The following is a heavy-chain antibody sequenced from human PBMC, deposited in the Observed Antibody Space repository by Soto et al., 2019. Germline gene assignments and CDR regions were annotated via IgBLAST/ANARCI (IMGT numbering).Heavy chain of an antibody. CDR2: IYTSGST. CDR1: GGSIRRYY. D-gene: IGHD3-3*01. CDR3: ARVINGYDFWSGYYRNWFDP. Sequence: SEALSLTCTVSGGSIRRYYWSWIRQPAGKGLEWIGRIYTSGSTNYNPSLKSRVTMSVDTSKNQFSLKLSSVTAADTAVYYCARVINGYDFWSGYYRNWFDPWGQGTLVTVS. J-gene: IGHJ5*02. V-gene: IGHV4-4*07.